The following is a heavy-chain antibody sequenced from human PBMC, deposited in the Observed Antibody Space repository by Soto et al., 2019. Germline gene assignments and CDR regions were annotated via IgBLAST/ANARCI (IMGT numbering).Heavy chain of an antibody. J-gene: IGHJ6*03. D-gene: IGHD2-21*01. CDR1: GYTFTSYA. CDR3: ARDKKRCGGDCYYYYYMDV. V-gene: IGHV1-3*01. Sequence: ASVKVSCKASGYTFTSYAMHWVRQAPGQRLEWMGWINAGNGNTKYSQKFQGRVTITRDTSASTAYMELSSLRSEDTAVYYCARDKKRCGGDCYYYYYMDVWGKGTTVTVSS. CDR2: INAGNGNT.